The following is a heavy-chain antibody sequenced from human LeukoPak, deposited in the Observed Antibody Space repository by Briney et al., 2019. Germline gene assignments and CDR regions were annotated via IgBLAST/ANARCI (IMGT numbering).Heavy chain of an antibody. J-gene: IGHJ3*02. CDR2: IYYGGTT. V-gene: IGHV4-39*01. CDR1: GGSISTSSYY. CDR3: TRGLPRANDAFDI. Sequence: SETLSLTCTVSGGSISTSSYYWGWIRQPPGKGLEWIGSIYYGGTTYYNPSLKSRVSISVDTSESQFSLKLSSVTAADTALYYCTRGLPRANDAFDIWGRGTMVTVSS.